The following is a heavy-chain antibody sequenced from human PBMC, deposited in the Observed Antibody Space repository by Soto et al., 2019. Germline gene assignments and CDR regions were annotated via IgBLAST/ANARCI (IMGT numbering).Heavy chain of an antibody. V-gene: IGHV4-31*03. D-gene: IGHD6-13*01. CDR3: ARGLAAAGLFGFAP. CDR1: GGSISSDGSY. J-gene: IGHJ5*02. CDR2: LFYSGST. Sequence: PSETLSLTCTVSGGSISSDGSYWSWIRQHPGKGLEWIGCLFYSGSTYYNPSLKSRVTISVDTSKNQFSLKLSSVTAADTAVYYCARGLAAAGLFGFAPWGQGTLVTVSS.